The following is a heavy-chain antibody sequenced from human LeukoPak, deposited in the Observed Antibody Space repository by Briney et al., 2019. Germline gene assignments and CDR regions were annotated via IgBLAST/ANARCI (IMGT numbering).Heavy chain of an antibody. J-gene: IGHJ4*02. V-gene: IGHV1-69*04. Sequence: SVKVSCKASGGTFSSYAISWVRQAPGQGLEWMGRIIPILGIANYAQKLQGRVTMTTDTSTSTAYMELRSLRSDDTAVYYCARTGTGGFDYWGQGTLVTVSS. CDR1: GGTFSSYA. CDR3: ARTGTGGFDY. D-gene: IGHD2-8*02. CDR2: IIPILGIA.